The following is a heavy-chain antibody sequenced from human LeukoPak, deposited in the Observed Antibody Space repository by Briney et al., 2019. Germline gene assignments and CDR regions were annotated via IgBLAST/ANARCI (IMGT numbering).Heavy chain of an antibody. V-gene: IGHV4-59*01. J-gene: IGHJ4*02. D-gene: IGHD2-15*01. Sequence: SETLSLTCTVSGGSISSYYWSWIRQPPGKGLEWIGYIYYSGSTNYNPSLKSRVTISVDTSKNQFSLKLSSVTAADTAVYYCAFCSGGSCSNDYWGQGTLVTVSS. CDR2: IYYSGST. CDR1: GGSISSYY. CDR3: AFCSGGSCSNDY.